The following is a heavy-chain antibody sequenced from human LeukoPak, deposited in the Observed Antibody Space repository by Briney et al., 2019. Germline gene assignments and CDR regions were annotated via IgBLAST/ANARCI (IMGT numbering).Heavy chain of an antibody. D-gene: IGHD2-15*01. CDR1: GYTFTGYY. CDR3: AREGCSGGSCYFDY. J-gene: IGHJ4*02. CDR2: INPNSGGT. V-gene: IGHV1-2*02. Sequence: ASXKVSCKASGYTFTGYYMHWVRQAPGQGLEWMGWINPNSGGTNYAQKFQGRVTMTRDTSISTAYMELSRLRSDDTAVYYCAREGCSGGSCYFDYWGQGTLVTVSS.